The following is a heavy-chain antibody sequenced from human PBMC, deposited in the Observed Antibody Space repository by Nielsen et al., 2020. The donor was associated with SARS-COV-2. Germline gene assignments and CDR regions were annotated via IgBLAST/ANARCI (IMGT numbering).Heavy chain of an antibody. J-gene: IGHJ4*02. CDR2: IYSGGST. CDR3: AKGDVLLWFGEFY. Sequence: GESLKISCAASGFTVSSNYMSWVRQAPGKGLEWVSVIYSGGSTYYADSVKGRFTISRDNSKNTLYLQMNSLRAEDTAVYYCAKGDVLLWFGEFYWGQGTLVTVSS. V-gene: IGHV3-53*01. D-gene: IGHD3-10*01. CDR1: GFTVSSNY.